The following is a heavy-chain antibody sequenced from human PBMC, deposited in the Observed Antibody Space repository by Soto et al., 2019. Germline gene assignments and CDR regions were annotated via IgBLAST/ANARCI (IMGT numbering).Heavy chain of an antibody. D-gene: IGHD1-26*01. CDR1: GGSVSSGSYY. CDR2: IYYSGST. J-gene: IGHJ4*02. Sequence: ETLSLTCAVSGGSVSSGSYYWSWIRQPPGKGLEWIGYIYYSGSTNYNPSLKSRVTISVDTSKDQFSLKLSSVTAEDTAVYYRARCILVGALWDWGQGTPVTVYS. CDR3: ARCILVGALWD. V-gene: IGHV4-61*01.